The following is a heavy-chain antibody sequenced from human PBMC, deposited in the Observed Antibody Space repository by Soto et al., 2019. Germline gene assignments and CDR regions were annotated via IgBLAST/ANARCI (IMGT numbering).Heavy chain of an antibody. CDR3: ARGSSIAAAGTYYYYGMDV. J-gene: IGHJ6*02. D-gene: IGHD6-13*01. CDR2: ISAYNGNT. Sequence: ASVKVSCKASGYTFTSYGISWVRQAPGQGLEWMGRISAYNGNTNYAQKLQGRVTMTTDTSTSTAYMELRSLRSDDTAVYYCARGSSIAAAGTYYYYGMDVWGQGTTVTVSS. CDR1: GYTFTSYG. V-gene: IGHV1-18*01.